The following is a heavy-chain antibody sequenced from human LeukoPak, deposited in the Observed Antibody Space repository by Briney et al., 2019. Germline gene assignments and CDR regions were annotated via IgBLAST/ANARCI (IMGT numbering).Heavy chain of an antibody. CDR3: ARVGSDYDSSAYTDAFDI. D-gene: IGHD3-22*01. CDR2: IYYSGSP. V-gene: IGHV4-39*07. CDR1: GGSISSSVYY. J-gene: IGHJ3*02. Sequence: PSETLSLTCTVSGGSISSSVYYWAWIRQPPGKGLEWIGSIYYSGSPYYNPSLKSRVTTSVDTSKNQFSLKLSSVTAADTAVYYCARVGSDYDSSAYTDAFDIWGRGTMVTVSS.